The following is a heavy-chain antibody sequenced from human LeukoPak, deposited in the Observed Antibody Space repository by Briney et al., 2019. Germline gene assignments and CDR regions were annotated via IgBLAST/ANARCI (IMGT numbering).Heavy chain of an antibody. V-gene: IGHV4-61*05. CDR3: ARVLQSSGYYPTPGFDP. D-gene: IGHD3-22*01. CDR2: IYYSGST. Sequence: PSETLSLTCTVSGGSISSSSYYWGWIRQPPGKGLQWIGYIYYSGSTIYNPSLKSRVTISVDTSKNQFSLKLSSVTAADTAVYYCARVLQSSGYYPTPGFDPWGQGTLVTVSS. J-gene: IGHJ5*02. CDR1: GGSISSSSYY.